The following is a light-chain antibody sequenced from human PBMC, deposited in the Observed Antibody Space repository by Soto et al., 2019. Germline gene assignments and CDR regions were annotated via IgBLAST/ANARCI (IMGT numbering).Light chain of an antibody. CDR3: QQFNSYPWT. Sequence: AIQLTQSPSSLSASVGDRVTITCRASQGIRSSLAWFQQKAGNPPKVLIYEASVLETGVSSRFSGSGSGTDFTLSIRSLQPEDFATYYCQQFNSYPWTFGQGTTVEVK. CDR1: QGIRSS. V-gene: IGKV1-13*02. J-gene: IGKJ1*01. CDR2: EAS.